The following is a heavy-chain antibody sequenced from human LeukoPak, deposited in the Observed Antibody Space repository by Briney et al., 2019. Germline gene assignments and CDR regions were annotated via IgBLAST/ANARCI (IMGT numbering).Heavy chain of an antibody. D-gene: IGHD2-2*02. CDR1: GFTFSSYE. CDR2: ISSSGSTI. CDR3: ARWGYQLLYAHYYYGMDV. J-gene: IGHJ6*02. V-gene: IGHV3-48*03. Sequence: PGGSLRLSCAASGFTFSSYEMNWVRQAPGKGLEWVSYISSSGSTIYYADSVKGRFTISRDNAKNSLYLQMNSLRAEDTAVYYCARWGYQLLYAHYYYGMDVWGQGTTVTVSS.